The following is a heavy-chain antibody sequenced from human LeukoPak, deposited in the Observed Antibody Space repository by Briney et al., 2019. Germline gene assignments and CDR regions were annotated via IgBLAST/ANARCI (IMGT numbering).Heavy chain of an antibody. J-gene: IGHJ4*02. D-gene: IGHD2-2*01. CDR3: ARQWRYCSSTSCLHFDY. CDR1: GGSISSSSYY. V-gene: IGHV4-39*01. Sequence: PSETLSLTCTVSGGSISSSSYYWGWIRQPPGKGLEWIGSIYYSGSIYYNPSLKSRVTISVDTSKNQFSLKLSSVTAADTAVYYCARQWRYCSSTSCLHFDYWGQGTLVTVSS. CDR2: IYYSGSI.